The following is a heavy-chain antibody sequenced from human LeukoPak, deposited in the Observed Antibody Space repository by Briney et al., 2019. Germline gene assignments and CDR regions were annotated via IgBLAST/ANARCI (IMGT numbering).Heavy chain of an antibody. D-gene: IGHD5-12*01. CDR3: ARKDSGYENDY. CDR2: INTDGSTT. Sequence: GGSLRLSCAASGFTFSRYWMHWVRQAPGKGLMYVSRINTDGSTTNYADSVKGRFTISRDNAENTVYLQMNSLRAEDTAMYFCARKDSGYENDYWGQGTLVTVSS. J-gene: IGHJ4*02. CDR1: GFTFSRYW. V-gene: IGHV3-74*01.